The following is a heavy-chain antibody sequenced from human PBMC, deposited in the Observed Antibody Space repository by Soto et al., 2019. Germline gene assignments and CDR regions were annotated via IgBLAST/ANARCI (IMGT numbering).Heavy chain of an antibody. V-gene: IGHV3-30*18. D-gene: IGHD6-25*01. CDR1: GFTFSSYG. CDR3: AKDIGYPGPPMDV. Sequence: QVQLVESGGGVVQPGRSLRLSCAASGFTFSSYGMHWVRQAPGKGLEWVAVISYDGSNKYYADSVKGRFTISRDNSKNTLYLQMNSLRAEDTAVYYCAKDIGYPGPPMDVWGQGTTVTVSS. CDR2: ISYDGSNK. J-gene: IGHJ6*02.